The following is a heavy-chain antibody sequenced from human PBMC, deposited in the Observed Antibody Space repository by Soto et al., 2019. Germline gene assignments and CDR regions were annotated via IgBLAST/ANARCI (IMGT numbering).Heavy chain of an antibody. V-gene: IGHV1-2*02. CDR1: LYIFTWHY. Sequence: GASVXGSFKASLYIFTWHYIQFLLQAPGQGLEWMGWINPNSGGTKYAQKFQGRVTLTRDTSIYTAYMEVSSLRSEDAAMYFCARVMSYESILGEFDSWGQGTLVTVSS. CDR3: ARVMSYESILGEFDS. D-gene: IGHD3-10*01. CDR2: INPNSGGT. J-gene: IGHJ4*02.